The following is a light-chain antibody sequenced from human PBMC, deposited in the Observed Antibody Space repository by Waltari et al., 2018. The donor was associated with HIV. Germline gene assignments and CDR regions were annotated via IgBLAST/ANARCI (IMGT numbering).Light chain of an antibody. CDR3: SSFADRDGFYVL. Sequence: QSALTQPPSASGSPGQSVTLSCTGPHRYIGSYDYVSWYQLHPGKAPKLVISAVTKRPSGVSDRFSGSKSANTAFLTVSGLQAEDEADYYCSSFADRDGFYVLFGGGTRLTVL. V-gene: IGLV2-8*01. CDR1: HRYIGSYDY. CDR2: AVT. J-gene: IGLJ2*01.